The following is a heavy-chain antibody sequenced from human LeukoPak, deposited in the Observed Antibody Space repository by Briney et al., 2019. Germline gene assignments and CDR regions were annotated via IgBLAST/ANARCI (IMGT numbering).Heavy chain of an antibody. D-gene: IGHD4-11*01. V-gene: IGHV3-74*01. CDR3: IRDFLTVTTNDY. CDR1: GFSFSDYW. CDR2: IKTDGSDR. J-gene: IGHJ4*02. Sequence: GGSLRLSCVVSGFSFSDYWMHWVRKAPGKGPVWVSGIKTDGSDRRYADFVKGRFTISRDNAKNTLFLQMNSLRAEDTAVYYCIRDFLTVTTNDYWGQGTLVTVSS.